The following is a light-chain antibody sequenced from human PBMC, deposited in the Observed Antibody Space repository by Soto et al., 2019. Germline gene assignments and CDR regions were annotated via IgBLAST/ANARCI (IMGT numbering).Light chain of an antibody. V-gene: IGLV2-14*01. CDR1: IRDVGAYNL. CDR2: EVR. Sequence: QSALTQPASVSGSPGQSITISCAGTIRDVGAYNLVSWYQQHPGKAPQLIIYEVRNRPSGISYRFSGSKSGTTASLTISSLQADDEADYYCSSFTSKSTLIFGGGTKVTVL. CDR3: SSFTSKSTLI. J-gene: IGLJ2*01.